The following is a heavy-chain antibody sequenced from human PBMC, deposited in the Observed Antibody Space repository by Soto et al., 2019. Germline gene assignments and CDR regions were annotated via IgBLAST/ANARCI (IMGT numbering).Heavy chain of an antibody. V-gene: IGHV3-49*03. D-gene: IGHD3-10*01. J-gene: IGHJ3*02. CDR3: TTSLYGSGTFDI. CDR2: ITSKKYGGTP. CDR1: GFAFGDFA. Sequence: PGGSLRLSCITSGFAFGDFAVTWFRQAPGKGLEWVGFITSKKYGGTPDYAAPVKGRFSISRDDSKNTPYLQMNSLKTEDTAVYYCTTSLYGSGTFDIWGQGTMVTVSS.